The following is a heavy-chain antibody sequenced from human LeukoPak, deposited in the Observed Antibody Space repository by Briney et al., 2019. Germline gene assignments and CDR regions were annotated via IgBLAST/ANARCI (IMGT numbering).Heavy chain of an antibody. D-gene: IGHD3-22*01. CDR1: GGSISGYY. CDR2: IYYSGST. J-gene: IGHJ4*02. V-gene: IGHV4-59*01. CDR3: ARSTWLLDK. Sequence: PSETLALTCTVSGGSISGYYWNWIRQTPGKGLEWIGYIYYSGSTNYNPSLKSRVTISLDTSKNQFSLKLSSVTAADSAVYYCARSTWLLDKWGQGTLVTVSS.